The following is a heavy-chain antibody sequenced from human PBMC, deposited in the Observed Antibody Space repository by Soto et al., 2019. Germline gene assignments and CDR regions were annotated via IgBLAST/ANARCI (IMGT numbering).Heavy chain of an antibody. J-gene: IGHJ6*02. V-gene: IGHV2-5*02. CDR3: AHSTSTRHYDFWSGPRPDV. D-gene: IGHD3-3*01. Sequence: SGPTLVNPTQTLTMTCTLSGSSLTTSGVGVGWIRQPPGKALEWLALIYWDDDKRYSPSLKSRLTITKDTSKNQVVLTMTNMDPVDTATYYCAHSTSTRHYDFWSGPRPDVWGQGT. CDR1: GSSLTTSGVG. CDR2: IYWDDDK.